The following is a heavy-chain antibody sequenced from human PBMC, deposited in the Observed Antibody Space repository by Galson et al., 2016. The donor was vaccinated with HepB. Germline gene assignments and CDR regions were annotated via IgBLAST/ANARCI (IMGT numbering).Heavy chain of an antibody. J-gene: IGHJ5*02. V-gene: IGHV3-30*18. D-gene: IGHD3-10*01. CDR3: AKDRQMYYYGSGNP. CDR2: ISYDGINK. CDR1: GFTFNGYG. Sequence: SLRLSCAASGFTFNGYGMHWVRQAPGKGLEWLAVISYDGINKYYAHSVKGRFTISRDNSKNTLYLQLNSLRPEDTAVYYCAKDRQMYYYGSGNPWGQGTLVTVSS.